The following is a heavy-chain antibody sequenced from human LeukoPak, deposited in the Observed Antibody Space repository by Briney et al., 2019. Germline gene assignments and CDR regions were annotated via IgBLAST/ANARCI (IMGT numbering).Heavy chain of an antibody. J-gene: IGHJ3*02. Sequence: ASVKISCKASGYTFTSYGISWVRQAPGQGLEWMGWISAYNGNTNYAQKLQGRVTMTTDTSTSTAYMELRSLRSDDTAVYYCARERTYYYDSSGYHRAFDIWGQGTMVTVSS. D-gene: IGHD3-22*01. V-gene: IGHV1-18*01. CDR1: GYTFTSYG. CDR3: ARERTYYYDSSGYHRAFDI. CDR2: ISAYNGNT.